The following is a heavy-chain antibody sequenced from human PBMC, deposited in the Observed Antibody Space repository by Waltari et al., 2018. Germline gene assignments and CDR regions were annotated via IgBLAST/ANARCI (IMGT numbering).Heavy chain of an antibody. CDR3: ARDWTSSHYDELTGYAVVSRPFDS. Sequence: QLQLQESGPGLVKPSETLSLTCTVSGGSITGDNYFWNWIRQPPGKGLEWICSIYYSGSNKYNPALSIRVTISVDTSKTQCSLRMTSVTAADTAVYYCARDWTSSHYDELTGYAVVSRPFDSWGQGTRVIVSS. J-gene: IGHJ4*02. CDR2: IYYSGSN. V-gene: IGHV4-39*07. CDR1: GGSITGDNYF. D-gene: IGHD3-9*01.